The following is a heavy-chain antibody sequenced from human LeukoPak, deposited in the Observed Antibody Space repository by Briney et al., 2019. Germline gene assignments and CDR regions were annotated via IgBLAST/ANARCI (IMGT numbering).Heavy chain of an antibody. Sequence: PGGSLRLSCAASGFTFSSYGMHWVRQAPGKGLEWVAFIRYDGSNKYYADSVKGRFTISRDNSKNTLYLQMNSLRAEDTAVYYCAIPGLDAFDIWGQGTMVTVSS. J-gene: IGHJ3*02. D-gene: IGHD3-22*01. CDR1: GFTFSSYG. V-gene: IGHV3-30*02. CDR3: AIPGLDAFDI. CDR2: IRYDGSNK.